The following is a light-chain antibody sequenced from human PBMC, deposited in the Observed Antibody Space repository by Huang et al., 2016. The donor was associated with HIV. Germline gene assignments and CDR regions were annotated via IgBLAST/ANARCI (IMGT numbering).Light chain of an antibody. CDR3: MQGTHWPPYT. Sequence: DVVMTQSPLSLPVTLGQPASNSCRSSQSLVHMDGNTSLDWIQQRPDQSPRRLIYKVSNRDSGVPDRFSGSGSGTDFTLKISRVEAEDVGVYYCMQGTHWPPYTFGQGTKLEIK. CDR1: QSLVHMDGNTS. J-gene: IGKJ2*01. CDR2: KVS. V-gene: IGKV2-30*02.